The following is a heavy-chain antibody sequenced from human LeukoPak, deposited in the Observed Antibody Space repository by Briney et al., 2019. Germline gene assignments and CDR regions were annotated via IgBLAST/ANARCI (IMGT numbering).Heavy chain of an antibody. V-gene: IGHV4-39*01. CDR2: IYYSGST. D-gene: IGHD3-10*01. CDR3: ARHYYGSGSCHNFDY. Sequence: SETLSLTCTVSGGSISSSSYYWGWIRQPPGKGLEWIGSIYYSGSTYYNPPLKSRVTITVDTSKNQFSLKLSSVTAADTAVYYCARHYYGSGSCHNFDYWGQGTLVTVSS. J-gene: IGHJ4*02. CDR1: GGSISSSSYY.